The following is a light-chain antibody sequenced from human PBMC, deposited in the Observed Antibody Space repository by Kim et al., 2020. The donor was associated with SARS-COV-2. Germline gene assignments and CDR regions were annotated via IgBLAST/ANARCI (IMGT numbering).Light chain of an antibody. Sequence: SPGERATLSCRASQSVSSSYLAWYPQKPGQAPRLLIYGASSRATGIRDRFSGSGSGTDFTLTISRLEPEDFAVYYCQQYGSSPRTFGQGTKVDIK. CDR3: QQYGSSPRT. CDR2: GAS. J-gene: IGKJ1*01. CDR1: QSVSSSY. V-gene: IGKV3-20*01.